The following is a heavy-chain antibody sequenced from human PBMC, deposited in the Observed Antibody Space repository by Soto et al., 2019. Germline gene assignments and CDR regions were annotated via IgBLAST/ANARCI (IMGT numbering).Heavy chain of an antibody. CDR2: IKSKTDGGTT. J-gene: IGHJ4*02. Sequence: VVSLRLSCAASGLTFGNAWMNWVRQAPGKGLEWVGRIKSKTDGGTTDYAAPVKGRFTISRDDSKNTLYLQMNSLKTEDTAVYYCIAYPPYYYDSTYFAYWGQGTLVTVSS. V-gene: IGHV3-15*07. D-gene: IGHD3-22*01. CDR3: IAYPPYYYDSTYFAY. CDR1: GLTFGNAW.